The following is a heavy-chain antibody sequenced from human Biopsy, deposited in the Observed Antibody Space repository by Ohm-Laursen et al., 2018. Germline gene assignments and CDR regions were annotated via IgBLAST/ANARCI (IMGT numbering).Heavy chain of an antibody. J-gene: IGHJ3*01. CDR1: GFTFSSYA. CDR2: ISGSGADT. D-gene: IGHD6-19*01. V-gene: IGHV3-23*01. CDR3: ANTPIGSGWVGDAFDV. Sequence: GSLRLSCAASGFTFSSYAMSWVRQAPGKGLGWVSTISGSGADTYYAHSVKGRFTISRDNSRNMLFLQMKSLRAEDTALYYCANTPIGSGWVGDAFDVWGQGTMVTVSS.